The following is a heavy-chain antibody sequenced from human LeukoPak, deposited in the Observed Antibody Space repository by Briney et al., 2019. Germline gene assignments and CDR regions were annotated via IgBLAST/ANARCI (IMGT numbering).Heavy chain of an antibody. Sequence: GGSLRLSCAASGFTFSSYATSWVRQAPGKGLEWVSAISGSGGSTYYADSVKGRFTISRDNSKNTLYLQMNSLRAEDTALYYCAKDMRPITAAGFDYWGQGTLVTVSS. CDR2: ISGSGGST. CDR1: GFTFSSYA. J-gene: IGHJ4*02. D-gene: IGHD6-13*01. CDR3: AKDMRPITAAGFDY. V-gene: IGHV3-23*01.